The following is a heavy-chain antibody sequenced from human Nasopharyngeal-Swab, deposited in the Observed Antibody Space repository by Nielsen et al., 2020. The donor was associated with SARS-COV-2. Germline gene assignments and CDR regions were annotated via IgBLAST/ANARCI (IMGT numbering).Heavy chain of an antibody. CDR3: VKDLRGKYAFEI. V-gene: IGHV3-64D*06. J-gene: IGHJ3*02. CDR2: INDYEDRL. CDR1: GFTFSVYA. D-gene: IGHD3-16*01. Sequence: GESLKISCSASGFTFSVYAMHWVRQAPGKGLEYVSTINDYEDRLYYADSVKGRFTISRDNSKNTLYLQMSSLRAEDTALYRCVKDLRGKYAFEIWGQGTMVTVSS.